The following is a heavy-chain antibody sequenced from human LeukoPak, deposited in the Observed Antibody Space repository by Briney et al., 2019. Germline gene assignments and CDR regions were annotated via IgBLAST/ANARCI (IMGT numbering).Heavy chain of an antibody. D-gene: IGHD1-26*01. CDR3: ARDGRGSQQTYYYNGLDV. CDR2: VTAYNGNA. V-gene: IGHV1-18*01. J-gene: IGHJ6*02. CDR1: GYTFSSYG. Sequence: ASLKVSCRASGYTFSSYGFSWVRQAPGQGLEWMGWVTAYNGNANYAQKLQGRVTMTTDTSTRTAYMELRSLRSDDTAVYYCARDGRGSQQTYYYNGLDVWGQGTTVTVSS.